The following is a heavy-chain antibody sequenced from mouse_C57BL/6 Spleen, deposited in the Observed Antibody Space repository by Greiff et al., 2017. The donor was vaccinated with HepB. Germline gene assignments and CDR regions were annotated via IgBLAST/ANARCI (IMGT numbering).Heavy chain of an antibody. CDR2: IHPNSGST. CDR1: GYTFTSYW. CDR3: ARSTYYYGSSNYYAMDY. Sequence: QVQLQQPGAELVKPGASVKLSCKASGYTFTSYWMHWVKQRPGQGLEWIGMIHPNSGSTNYNEKFKSKATLTVDKSSSTAYMQLSSLPSEDSAVYYCARSTYYYGSSNYYAMDYWGQGTSVTVSS. V-gene: IGHV1-64*01. J-gene: IGHJ4*01. D-gene: IGHD1-1*01.